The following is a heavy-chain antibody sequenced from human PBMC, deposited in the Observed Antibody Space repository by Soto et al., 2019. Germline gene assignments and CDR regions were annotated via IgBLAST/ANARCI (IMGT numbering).Heavy chain of an antibody. Sequence: ASVKVSCKASGFTFTSSAMQWVRQARGQRLEWIGWIVVGSGNTNYAQKFQERVTITRDMSTSTAYMELSSLRSEDTAVYYCAAYLHDYYGSGSYYNPSYMDVWGKGTTVTVSS. J-gene: IGHJ6*03. CDR1: GFTFTSSA. CDR3: AAYLHDYYGSGSYYNPSYMDV. V-gene: IGHV1-58*02. CDR2: IVVGSGNT. D-gene: IGHD3-10*01.